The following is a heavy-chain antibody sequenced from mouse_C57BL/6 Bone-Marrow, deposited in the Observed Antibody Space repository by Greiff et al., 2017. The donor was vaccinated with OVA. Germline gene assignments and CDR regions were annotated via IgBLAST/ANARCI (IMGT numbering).Heavy chain of an antibody. CDR2: IAPETGGT. J-gene: IGHJ3*01. Sequence: VHLVESGAELVRPGASVTLSCKASGYTFTDYEMHWVKQTPVHGLEWIGAIAPETGGTAYNQKFKGKAILTADKSSSTAYMELRSLTSEDSAVYYCTRDPLWGQGTLVTVSA. V-gene: IGHV1-15*01. CDR1: GYTFTDYE. CDR3: TRDPL.